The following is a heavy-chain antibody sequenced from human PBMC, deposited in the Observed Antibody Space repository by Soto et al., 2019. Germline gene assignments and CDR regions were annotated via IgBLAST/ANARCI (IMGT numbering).Heavy chain of an antibody. CDR2: ISSSSSYI. J-gene: IGHJ4*02. CDR1: GFTFSSYS. D-gene: IGHD5-12*01. Sequence: GGSLRLSCAASGFTFSSYSMNWVRQAPGKGLEWVSSISSSSSYIYYADSVKGRFTISRDNSKNSLYLQMNSLRAEDTAVYYCAKGPMATSDYWGQGTLVTLSS. V-gene: IGHV3-21*04. CDR3: AKGPMATSDY.